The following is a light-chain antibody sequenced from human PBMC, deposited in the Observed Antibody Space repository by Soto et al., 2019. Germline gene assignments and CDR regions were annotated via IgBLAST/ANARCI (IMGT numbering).Light chain of an antibody. V-gene: IGKV1-13*02. J-gene: IGKJ4*01. CDR1: QGISSA. CDR2: DVS. CDR3: QQFKSFPPT. Sequence: AIQLTPSPSSLSASVGDRVAITCRASQGISSALAWYQQKPGKAPKLLISDVSTLERGVPSRFSGSASGTDFVLTISTLLPEDFATYFCQQFKSFPPTFGGGTIVEIK.